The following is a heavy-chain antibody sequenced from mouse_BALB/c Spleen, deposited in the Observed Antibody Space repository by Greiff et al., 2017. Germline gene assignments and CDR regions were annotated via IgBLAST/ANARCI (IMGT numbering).Heavy chain of an antibody. CDR3: ARSGDYGNYGAMDY. V-gene: IGHV5-4*02. CDR1: GFTFSDYY. Sequence: EVNVVESGGGLVKPGGSLKLSCAASGFTFSDYYMYWVRQTPEKRLEWVATISDGGSYTYYPDSVKGRFTISRDNAKNNLYLQMSSLKSEDTAMYYCARSGDYGNYGAMDYWGQGTSVTVSS. D-gene: IGHD2-1*01. CDR2: ISDGGSYT. J-gene: IGHJ4*01.